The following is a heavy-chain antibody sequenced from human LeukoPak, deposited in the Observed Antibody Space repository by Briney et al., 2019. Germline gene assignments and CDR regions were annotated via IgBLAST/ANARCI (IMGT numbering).Heavy chain of an antibody. CDR2: IRNKANSYTT. V-gene: IGHV3-72*01. J-gene: IGHJ4*02. D-gene: IGHD1-26*01. CDR3: TRIRLRGPDGSRPIDY. CDR1: GFTFSDHC. Sequence: GGSLRLSCAASGFTFSDHCMDWVRQAPGKGLEWVGRIRNKANSYTTEYAASVKGRFTISRDDSKNSLYLQMNSLKTEDTAVYYCTRIRLRGPDGSRPIDYWGQGTLVTVSS.